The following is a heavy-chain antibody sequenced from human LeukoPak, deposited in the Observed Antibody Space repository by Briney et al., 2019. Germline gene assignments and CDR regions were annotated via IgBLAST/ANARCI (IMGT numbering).Heavy chain of an antibody. D-gene: IGHD4-23*01. CDR2: INPSGGST. CDR1: GYTFTSYY. V-gene: IGHV1-46*01. CDR3: ARGSGGLRRFSGVNLWFDP. J-gene: IGHJ5*02. Sequence: ASVKVSCKASGYTFTSYYMHWVRQAPGQGLEWMGIINPSGGSTSYAQKFQGRVTMTRDTSTSTVYMELSSLRSEDTAVYYCARGSGGLRRFSGVNLWFDPWGQGTLVTVSS.